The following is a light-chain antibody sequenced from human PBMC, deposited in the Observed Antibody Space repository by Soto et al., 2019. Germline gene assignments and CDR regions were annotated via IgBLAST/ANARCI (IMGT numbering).Light chain of an antibody. CDR1: QSISSW. CDR2: DAS. Sequence: DIQMTQSPSTLSASVGDRVTITCRASQSISSWLAWYQQKPGKAPKILIYDASSLKSGVPSRCSGDGSGTEFTLTISSLQPDDFATYYCQQYNTYSTFGQETRLEI. V-gene: IGKV1-5*01. CDR3: QQYNTYST. J-gene: IGKJ5*01.